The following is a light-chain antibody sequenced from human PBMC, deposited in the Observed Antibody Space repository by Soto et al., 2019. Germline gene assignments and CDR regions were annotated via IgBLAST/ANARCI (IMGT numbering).Light chain of an antibody. CDR2: EVS. Sequence: QPASVSGSPGQSITISCTGTSNDVGGYKYVSWHQQHPGKAPKLMIYEVSNRPSGVSTRFSASRSGNTASLTISGLQAEDEADYYCSAYTSIKEVFGGGTKLTVL. CDR3: SAYTSIKEV. J-gene: IGLJ2*01. CDR1: SNDVGGYKY. V-gene: IGLV2-14*01.